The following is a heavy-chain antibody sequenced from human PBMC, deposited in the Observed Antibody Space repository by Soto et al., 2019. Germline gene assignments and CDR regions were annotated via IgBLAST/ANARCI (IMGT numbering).Heavy chain of an antibody. V-gene: IGHV1-8*01. D-gene: IGHD3-10*02. J-gene: IGHJ5*01. Sequence: QVQLVQSGAEVKKPGASVKVSCTGSGYTFRSYDIHWVRQATGQGLEWMGWVNPNTGNTRYAQKFQGRVTMTRDMSKSSAYMEVNSRTSEDTAIYYCARADVAGSFDFWGQGTLVSVSS. CDR3: ARADVAGSFDF. CDR1: GYTFRSYD. CDR2: VNPNTGNT.